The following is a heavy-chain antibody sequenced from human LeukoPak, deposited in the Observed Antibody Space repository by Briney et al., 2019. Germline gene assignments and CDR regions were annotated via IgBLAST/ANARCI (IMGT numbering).Heavy chain of an antibody. D-gene: IGHD1-1*01. CDR1: GFTFSSYS. CDR2: ISGGGGAT. Sequence: GGSLRLSCAASGFTFSSYSMSWVRQAPGKGLEWVSAISGGGGATFYADSVKGRFTISRDNSKNTLYLQMNGLRAEDTAVYYCAKDRRGNAPRGAFDIWGQGTMVTVPS. CDR3: AKDRRGNAPRGAFDI. V-gene: IGHV3-23*01. J-gene: IGHJ3*02.